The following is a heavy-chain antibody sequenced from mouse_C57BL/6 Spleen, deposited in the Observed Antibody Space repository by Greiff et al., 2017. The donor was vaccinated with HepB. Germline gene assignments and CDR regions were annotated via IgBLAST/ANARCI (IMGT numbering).Heavy chain of an antibody. CDR1: GFTFSSYG. Sequence: EVMLVESGGDLVKPGGSLKLSCAASGFTFSSYGMSWVRQTPDKRLEWVATISSGGSYTYYPDSVKGRFTISRDNAKNTLYLQMSSLKSEDTAMYYCARHKGISLEKAPWFAYWGQGTLVTVSA. CDR2: ISSGGSYT. V-gene: IGHV5-6*01. CDR3: ARHKGISLEKAPWFAY. J-gene: IGHJ3*01. D-gene: IGHD3-3*01.